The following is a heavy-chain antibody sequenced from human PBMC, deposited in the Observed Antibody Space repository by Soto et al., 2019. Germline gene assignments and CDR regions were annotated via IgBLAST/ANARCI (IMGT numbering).Heavy chain of an antibody. V-gene: IGHV4-30-4*01. D-gene: IGHD3-10*01. CDR3: ARGMVRGVIDY. CDR1: GGSISSGDYY. Sequence: QVQLQESGPGLVKPSQTLSLTCTVSGGSISSGDYYWSWIRQPPGKGLEWIGYIYYSGSTYYNPSLKSRVTLAADTSKNQFALKLSSVTAADTAVYYCARGMVRGVIDYWGQGTLVTVSS. J-gene: IGHJ4*02. CDR2: IYYSGST.